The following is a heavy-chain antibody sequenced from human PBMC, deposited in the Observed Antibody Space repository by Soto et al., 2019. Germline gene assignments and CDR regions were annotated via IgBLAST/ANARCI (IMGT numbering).Heavy chain of an antibody. CDR2: ISYSGST. CDR1: GASISSDDYY. J-gene: IGHJ6*02. V-gene: IGHV4-30-4*01. CDR3: AREVNNYYGMDV. Sequence: QVQLQESGPGQVKPSQTLSLTCSISGASISSDDYYWSWFRQPPGKGLEWIGYISYSGSTYYNPSLKSRITISVDTSKTQFSLILSSVTAADTAVFYCAREVNNYYGMDVWGQGTTVTVSS.